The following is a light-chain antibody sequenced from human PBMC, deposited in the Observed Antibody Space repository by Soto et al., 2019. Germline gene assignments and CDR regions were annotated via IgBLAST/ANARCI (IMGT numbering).Light chain of an antibody. CDR1: QSVSSN. J-gene: IGKJ4*01. CDR2: DTS. Sequence: DIVLTQSPATLALSPGESVTLSCRASQSVSSNLAWYQQKPGQAPRLLIYDTSARATGVPARFSGSRSGPEFTLTINSLQSEDFAIYYCQRYNNWPLTFGGGTKVDIK. CDR3: QRYNNWPLT. V-gene: IGKV3-15*01.